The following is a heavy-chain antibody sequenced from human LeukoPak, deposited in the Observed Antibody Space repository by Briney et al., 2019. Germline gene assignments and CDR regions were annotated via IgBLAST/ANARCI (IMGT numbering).Heavy chain of an antibody. CDR3: AKDVVGATLPLWFDP. CDR2: ISGSGGST. D-gene: IGHD1-26*01. J-gene: IGHJ5*02. Sequence: GGTLRLSGAASGFTFSSYAMSWVRHAPGKGLEWVSAISGSGGSTYYADSVKGRFTSSRDNSKNTLYLQMNSLRDEDTVVYYCAKDVVGATLPLWFDPWGQGPLVTVSS. CDR1: GFTFSSYA. V-gene: IGHV3-23*01.